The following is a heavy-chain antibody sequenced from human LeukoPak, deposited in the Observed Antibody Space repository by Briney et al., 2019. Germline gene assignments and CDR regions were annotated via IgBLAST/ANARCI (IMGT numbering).Heavy chain of an antibody. D-gene: IGHD6-19*01. V-gene: IGHV1-18*01. CDR3: ARGPDSSGWYVGMDV. CDR2: ISAYNGNT. Sequence: ASVKVSCKASGYTFTSYAMHWVRQAPGQGLEWMGWISAYNGNTNYAQKLQGRVTMTTDTSTSTAYMELRSLRSDDTAVYYCARGPDSSGWYVGMDVWGQGTTVTVSS. CDR1: GYTFTSYA. J-gene: IGHJ6*02.